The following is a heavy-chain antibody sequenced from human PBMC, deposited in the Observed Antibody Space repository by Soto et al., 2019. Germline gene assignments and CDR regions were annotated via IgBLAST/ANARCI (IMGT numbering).Heavy chain of an antibody. J-gene: IGHJ4*02. CDR2: ISDGSDYI. Sequence: EVQLVESGGGLVQPGGSLRLSCVASGFTFTSYSMNWVRQAPGKGLGWVSSISDGSDYIVYADSMKGRITISRDNAKNSLYLEMNSLRAEDTAVYFCPRNDEGGSRLWGQGTLVTVSS. D-gene: IGHD2-2*01. CDR3: PRNDEGGSRL. V-gene: IGHV3-21*01. CDR1: GFTFTSYS.